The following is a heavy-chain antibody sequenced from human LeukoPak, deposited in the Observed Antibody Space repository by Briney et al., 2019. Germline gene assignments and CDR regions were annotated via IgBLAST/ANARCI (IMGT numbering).Heavy chain of an antibody. CDR3: TTDVTTLYFDY. D-gene: IGHD4-17*01. V-gene: IGHV3-15*01. CDR2: SKTDGGTR. Sequence: GXSLRLSCAASGFTFSNAWMKSKTDGGTRDYAAPVKDRFTISRDESKNTLYLQMNSLKTEDTAVYYCTTDVTTLYFDYWGQGTLVTVSS. J-gene: IGHJ4*02. CDR1: GFTFSNAW.